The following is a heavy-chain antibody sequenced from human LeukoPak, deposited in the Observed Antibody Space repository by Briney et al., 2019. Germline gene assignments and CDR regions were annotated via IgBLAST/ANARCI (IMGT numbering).Heavy chain of an antibody. V-gene: IGHV7-4-1*02. D-gene: IGHD5-12*01. CDR3: AREEKAGGGYSGYDYSY. CDR1: GYTFTHYA. CDR2: INTNTGDP. J-gene: IGHJ4*02. Sequence: ASVKVSCKASGYTFTHYAMNWVRQAPGQGLEWMGWINTNTGDPTYTQDFTGRFVFSLDTSVSTAYLQISSLKAEDTAVYYCAREEKAGGGYSGYDYSYWGQGTLVTVSS.